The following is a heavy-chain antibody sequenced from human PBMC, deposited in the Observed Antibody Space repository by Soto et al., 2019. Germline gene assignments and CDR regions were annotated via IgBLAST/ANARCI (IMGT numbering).Heavy chain of an antibody. CDR3: ARRYGGTFDY. Sequence: SETLSLTCIVSGGSLSNYYWSWIRQPPGKGLEWIGYIYYSGSTNYNPSLKSRVTISVDTSKNQFSLKLSSVTAADTAVYYCARRYGGTFDYWGQGTLVTVSS. D-gene: IGHD2-15*01. J-gene: IGHJ4*02. CDR2: IYYSGST. V-gene: IGHV4-59*08. CDR1: GGSLSNYY.